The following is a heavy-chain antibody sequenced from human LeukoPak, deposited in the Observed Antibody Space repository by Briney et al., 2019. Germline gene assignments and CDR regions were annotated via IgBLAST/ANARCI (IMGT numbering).Heavy chain of an antibody. J-gene: IGHJ6*03. CDR2: ISAGGCTT. CDR3: AKRGPGTAAGRGPYYYYMDV. V-gene: IGHV3-23*01. CDR1: GFTFDTHA. Sequence: GGSLRLSCAASGFTFDTHAMTWVRQAPGKGLEWVSAISAGGCTTDYADSVKGRLTVSRDNSKNTMYLQMNSLRAEDTAVYYCAKRGPGTAAGRGPYYYYMDVWGIGTTVTVSS. D-gene: IGHD6-13*01.